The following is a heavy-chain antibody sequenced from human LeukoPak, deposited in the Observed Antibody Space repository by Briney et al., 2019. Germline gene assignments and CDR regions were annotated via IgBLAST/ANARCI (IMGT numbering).Heavy chain of an antibody. J-gene: IGHJ4*02. Sequence: ASVTVSCTASGYTFTGYYMHWVRQAPGQGLEWMGWINPNSGGTNYAQKFQGRVTMTRDTSISTAYMELSRLRSDDTAVYYCARDGGAVAGIGGYFDYWGQGTLVTVSS. D-gene: IGHD6-19*01. CDR2: INPNSGGT. CDR1: GYTFTGYY. V-gene: IGHV1-2*02. CDR3: ARDGGAVAGIGGYFDY.